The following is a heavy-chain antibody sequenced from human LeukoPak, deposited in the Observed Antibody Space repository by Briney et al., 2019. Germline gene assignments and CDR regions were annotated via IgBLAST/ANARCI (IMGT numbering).Heavy chain of an antibody. Sequence: ASVKVSCKASGYTVTYYYIHWVRQAPGQGLEWMGWINPKSGGTYYPPNFQGRLTMTRDTSITTAYMDLSGLRSDDTAVYYCARVLVVRGLINWFDPWGQGTLVTVSS. J-gene: IGHJ5*02. V-gene: IGHV1-2*02. CDR2: INPKSGGT. CDR1: GYTVTYYY. D-gene: IGHD3-10*01. CDR3: ARVLVVRGLINWFDP.